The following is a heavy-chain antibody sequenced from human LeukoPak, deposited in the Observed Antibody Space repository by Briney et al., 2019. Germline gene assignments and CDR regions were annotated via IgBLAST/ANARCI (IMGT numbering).Heavy chain of an antibody. Sequence: ASVKVSCKASGYTFTSYGISWVRQAPGQGLEWMGWISAYNGNTNYAQKLQGRVTMTTDTSTSTAYMELRSLRSDDTAVYYCASAYDFWSGYSLDYWGQGTLVTVSS. CDR3: ASAYDFWSGYSLDY. CDR1: GYTFTSYG. J-gene: IGHJ4*02. V-gene: IGHV1-18*01. CDR2: ISAYNGNT. D-gene: IGHD3-3*01.